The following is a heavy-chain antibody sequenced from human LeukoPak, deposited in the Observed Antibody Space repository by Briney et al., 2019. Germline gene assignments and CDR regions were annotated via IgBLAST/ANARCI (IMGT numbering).Heavy chain of an antibody. CDR3: ATYRQVLLPFES. D-gene: IGHD2/OR15-2a*01. CDR2: IFPSGGEI. CDR1: GFTFSSFA. Sequence: GGSLRLSCAASGFTFSSFAMIWVRQPPGKGLEWVSSIFPSGGEIHYADSVRGRFTISRDDSKSTLSLQMNSLRAEDTAIYYRATYRQVLLPFESWGQGTLVTVSS. V-gene: IGHV3-23*01. J-gene: IGHJ4*02.